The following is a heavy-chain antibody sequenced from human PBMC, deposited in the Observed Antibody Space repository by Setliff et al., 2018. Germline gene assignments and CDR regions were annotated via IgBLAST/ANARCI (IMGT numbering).Heavy chain of an antibody. D-gene: IGHD3-3*01. CDR3: TREASVDFWSGYPYYYYMDV. Sequence: GGSLRLSCTTSGFTFGDYAITWVRQAPGKGLEWVGFIRGKAYGGTTEYAASVKGRFTISRDDSKSIAYLQMNSLKTEDTAVYYCTREASVDFWSGYPYYYYMDVWGKGTTVTVSS. V-gene: IGHV3-49*04. CDR1: GFTFGDYA. J-gene: IGHJ6*03. CDR2: IRGKAYGGTT.